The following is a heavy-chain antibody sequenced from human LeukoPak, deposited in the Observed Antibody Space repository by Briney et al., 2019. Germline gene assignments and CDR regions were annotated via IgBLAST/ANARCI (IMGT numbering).Heavy chain of an antibody. CDR3: AKDIQLST. CDR1: GFTFSVAA. V-gene: IGHV3-23*01. J-gene: IGHJ3*01. D-gene: IGHD5-24*01. Sequence: GGSLRLSCAASGFTFSVAAMTWVRQAPGKGLEWVTLIGASGESTYYADSVKGRFTISRDNSKNTLSLQMNSLRVEDTAMYFCAKDIQLSTWGLGTMVTVSS. CDR2: IGASGEST.